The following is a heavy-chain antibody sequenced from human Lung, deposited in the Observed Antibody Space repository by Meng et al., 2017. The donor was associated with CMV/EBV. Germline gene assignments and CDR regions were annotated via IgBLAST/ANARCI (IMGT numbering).Heavy chain of an antibody. D-gene: IGHD3-10*01. V-gene: IGHV4-4*02. J-gene: IGHJ1*01. CDR3: LRRSGGSV. CDR1: GDSIANHNW. CDR2: IPHRGSS. Sequence: VQLREPGPALVKPSEIMSLTCGVSGDSIANHNWWAWVRQPPGKGLEWIGEIPHRGSSAYNPSLKSRVSMSIDKSKNQFSLKLTSVTAADTAVYHCLRRSGGSVWGQGTLVTVSS.